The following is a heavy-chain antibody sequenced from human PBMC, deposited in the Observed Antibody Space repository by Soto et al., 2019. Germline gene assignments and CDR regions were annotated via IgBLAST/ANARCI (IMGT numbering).Heavy chain of an antibody. D-gene: IGHD6-6*01. CDR1: GGTFSSYA. CDR3: ATGSSIAARY. J-gene: IGHJ4*02. V-gene: IGHV1-69*13. CDR2: IIPIFGTA. Sequence: ASVKVSCKXSGGTFSSYAISWVRQAPGQGLEWMGGIIPIFGTANYAQKFQGRVTITADESTSTAYMELSSLRSEDTAVYYCATGSSIAARYWGQGTLVTVSS.